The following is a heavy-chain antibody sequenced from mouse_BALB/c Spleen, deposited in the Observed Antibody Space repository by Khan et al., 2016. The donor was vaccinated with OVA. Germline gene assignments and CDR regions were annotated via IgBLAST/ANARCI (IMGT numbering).Heavy chain of an antibody. D-gene: IGHD1-1*01. CDR3: ARPHYFSYVMDY. Sequence: QIQLVQSGPDLKKPGETVKISCKASGYTFTNYGLNWVNQAPGKGLQWMGWINTNTGAPTYAVDFKGRFAFSFDTSASTVFLQINNLKNEDTATYYCARPHYFSYVMDYWGQGTSVTVSS. CDR2: INTNTGAP. CDR1: GYTFTNYG. V-gene: IGHV9-3-1*01. J-gene: IGHJ4*01.